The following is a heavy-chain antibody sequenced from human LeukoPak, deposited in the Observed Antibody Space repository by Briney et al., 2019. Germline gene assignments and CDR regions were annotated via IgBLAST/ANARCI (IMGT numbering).Heavy chain of an antibody. CDR3: ARHYDILTGYTPWYFDL. D-gene: IGHD3-9*01. Sequence: KPSETPSPTRNGSGGSISSGYYYLGWIRPPPGKGLGWVGGIYYSGSTYYNPSLKSRVTMSVDTSKNQFSLKLTSVTAADTAVFYCARHYDILTGYTPWYFDLWGRGTLVTVSS. CDR1: GGSISSGYYY. CDR2: IYYSGST. V-gene: IGHV4-39*01. J-gene: IGHJ2*01.